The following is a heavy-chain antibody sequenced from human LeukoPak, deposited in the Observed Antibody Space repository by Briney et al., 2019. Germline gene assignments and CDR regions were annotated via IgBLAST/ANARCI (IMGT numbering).Heavy chain of an antibody. CDR2: ISGSGGST. CDR3: AKGMTTVTEFDY. D-gene: IGHD4-17*01. J-gene: IGHJ4*02. CDR1: GFTFSSYV. Sequence: GGSLRLSCAASGFTFSSYVMHWVRQAPGKGLEWVSAISGSGGSTYYADSVKGRFTISRDNSKNTLYLQMNSLRAEDTAVYYCAKGMTTVTEFDYWGQGTLVTVSS. V-gene: IGHV3-23*01.